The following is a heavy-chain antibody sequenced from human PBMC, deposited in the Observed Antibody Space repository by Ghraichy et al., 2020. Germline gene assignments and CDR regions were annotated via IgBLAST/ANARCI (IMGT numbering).Heavy chain of an antibody. J-gene: IGHJ4*02. V-gene: IGHV3-23*01. CDR3: AKNPQGDLWSGDYYLEH. Sequence: GSLRLSCETSGITFSLYAMSWVRQAPGKGLEWVASISDRGTMTDYADSVKGRFTISRDYTKNTVSLQMNSLRAGDTAVYYCAKNPQGDLWSGDYYLEHWGQGTLVTVSS. D-gene: IGHD3-3*01. CDR1: GITFSLYA. CDR2: ISDRGTMT.